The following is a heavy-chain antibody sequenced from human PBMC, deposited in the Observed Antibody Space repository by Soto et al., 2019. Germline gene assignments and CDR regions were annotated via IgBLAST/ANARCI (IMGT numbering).Heavy chain of an antibody. CDR1: GFTFSSYA. CDR3: ARGDYGDYYYYGMDV. V-gene: IGHV3-30-3*01. Sequence: GGSLRLSCAASGFTFSSYAMHWVRQAPGKGLEWVAVISYDGSNKYYADSVKGRFTISRDNSKNTLYLQMNSLRAEDTAVYYCARGDYGDYYYYGMDVWGQGTTVTVS. J-gene: IGHJ6*02. CDR2: ISYDGSNK. D-gene: IGHD4-17*01.